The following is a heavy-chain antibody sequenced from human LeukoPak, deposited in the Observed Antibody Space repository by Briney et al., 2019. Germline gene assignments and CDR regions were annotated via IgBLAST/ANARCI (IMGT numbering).Heavy chain of an antibody. CDR2: IYYSGST. CDR3: ARSRDETTSSSDLDS. Sequence: SQTLSLTCAVSGVSISSGGYSWTWIRQPPGKGLEWIGYIYYSGSTYYSPSLKSRVTISVDRSKNQFSLKLTSVTAADTAVYYCARSRDETTSSSDLDSWGHGTLVTVSS. J-gene: IGHJ4*03. D-gene: IGHD6-6*01. V-gene: IGHV4-30-2*01. CDR1: GVSISSGGYS.